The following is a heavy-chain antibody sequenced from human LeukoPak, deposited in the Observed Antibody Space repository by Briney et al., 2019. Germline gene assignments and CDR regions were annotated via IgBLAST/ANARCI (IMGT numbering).Heavy chain of an antibody. Sequence: PGGSLRLSCAASGFTFSTFAMIWVRQPPGKGLEWVSSIFPSGGEIHYADSVRGRFTISRDNSKSTLSLQMNSLRAEDTAIYYCAKGARFGDLLYPFDYWGQGTLVTVSS. CDR2: IFPSGGEI. D-gene: IGHD3-10*01. V-gene: IGHV3-23*01. CDR1: GFTFSTFA. CDR3: AKGARFGDLLYPFDY. J-gene: IGHJ4*02.